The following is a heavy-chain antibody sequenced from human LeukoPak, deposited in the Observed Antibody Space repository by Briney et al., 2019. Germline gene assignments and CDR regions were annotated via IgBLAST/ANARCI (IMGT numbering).Heavy chain of an antibody. J-gene: IGHJ6*03. D-gene: IGHD2-2*02. CDR1: GYTFTSYG. V-gene: IGHV1-18*01. Sequence: ASVKVSRKASGYTFTSYGISWVRQAPGQGLEWMGWISAYNGNTNYAQKLQGRVTMTTDTSTSTAYMELRSLRSDDTAVYYCARDIVVVPAAIIQYYYYYYMDVWGKGTTVTVSS. CDR2: ISAYNGNT. CDR3: ARDIVVVPAAIIQYYYYYYMDV.